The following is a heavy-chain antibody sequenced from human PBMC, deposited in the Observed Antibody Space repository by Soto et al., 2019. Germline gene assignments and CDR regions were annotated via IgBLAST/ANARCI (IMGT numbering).Heavy chain of an antibody. Sequence: GASVKVSCKASGYTFTSYDMNCVRQATGQGIEWMGWITTNSGNTGYAKKFKGRLNMNRNTSISTAYMELSRMRSEETAVYYCARRRAIFGVVITDAFDIWGQGTMVTVSS. CDR2: ITTNSGNT. J-gene: IGHJ3*02. CDR3: ARRRAIFGVVITDAFDI. V-gene: IGHV1-8*01. CDR1: GYTFTSYD. D-gene: IGHD3-3*01.